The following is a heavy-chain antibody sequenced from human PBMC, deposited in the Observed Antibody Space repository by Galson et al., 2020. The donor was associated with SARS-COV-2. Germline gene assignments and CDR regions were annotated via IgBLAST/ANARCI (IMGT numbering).Heavy chain of an antibody. CDR2: IRYDGSNK. CDR1: GFTFSSYG. D-gene: IGHD6-6*01. V-gene: IGHV3-30*02. Sequence: GGSLRLSCAASGFTFSSYGMHWVRQAPGKGLEWVAFIRYDGSNKYYADSVKGRFTISRDNSKNTLYLQMNSLRAEDTAVYCCAKDLGSSLAAFDIWGQGTMVTVSS. J-gene: IGHJ3*02. CDR3: AKDLGSSLAAFDI.